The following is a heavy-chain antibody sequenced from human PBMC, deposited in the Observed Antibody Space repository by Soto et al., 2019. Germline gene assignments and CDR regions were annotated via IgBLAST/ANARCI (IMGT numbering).Heavy chain of an antibody. J-gene: IGHJ4*02. CDR1: GFTFNNFW. V-gene: IGHV3-74*01. CDR3: ARQTGLGATNY. D-gene: IGHD1-26*01. Sequence: GGSLRLSCAGSGFTFNNFWMHWVRRAPGKGLVWVARINTDGSVTSHADSVKGRFTISRDNAKSTLYLQMNSLRAEDSARYFCARQTGLGATNYWGRGTLVTVSS. CDR2: INTDGSVT.